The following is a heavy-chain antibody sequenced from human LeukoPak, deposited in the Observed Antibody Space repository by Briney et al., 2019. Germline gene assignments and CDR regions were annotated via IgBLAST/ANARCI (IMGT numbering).Heavy chain of an antibody. Sequence: GGSLRLSCVGSGFIFYNYALHWVRQAPGKGLEWVSSFTTSGDTYYGDSVKGRFTVSSDDSKNTLYLQMHSLRAEDTAVYYCAKVANTGSPYFFDFWGQGTLVTVS. V-gene: IGHV3-23*01. J-gene: IGHJ4*02. CDR3: AKVANTGSPYFFDF. CDR1: GFIFYNYA. D-gene: IGHD1-26*01. CDR2: FTTSGDT.